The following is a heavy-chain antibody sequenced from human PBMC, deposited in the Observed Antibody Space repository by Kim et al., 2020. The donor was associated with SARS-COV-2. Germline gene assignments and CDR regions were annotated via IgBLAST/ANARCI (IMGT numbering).Heavy chain of an antibody. D-gene: IGHD1-1*01. CDR3: ARRYSSGGNWYGGFDY. Sequence: GESLKISCEGSGYSFTSYWIGWVRQMPGKGLEWMGIIYPSDSDTRYTPSFQGQVTISADKSINTAYLQWSSLKASDTAMYYCARRYSSGGNWYGGFDYWGQGTLVTVSS. CDR2: IYPSDSDT. J-gene: IGHJ4*02. V-gene: IGHV5-51*01. CDR1: GYSFTSYW.